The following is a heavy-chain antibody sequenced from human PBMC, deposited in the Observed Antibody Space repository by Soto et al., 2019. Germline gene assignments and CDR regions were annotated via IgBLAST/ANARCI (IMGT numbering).Heavy chain of an antibody. Sequence: KQSQTLSLTCAISGDSVSSNSAAWNWIRQSPSRGLEWLGRTYYRSKWYNDYAVSVKSRITINPDTSKNQFSLQLNSVTPEDTAVYYCARDEWSVAGTKTYFDYWGQGTLVTVSS. CDR2: TYYRSKWYN. CDR3: ARDEWSVAGTKTYFDY. J-gene: IGHJ4*02. V-gene: IGHV6-1*01. CDR1: GDSVSSNSAA. D-gene: IGHD6-19*01.